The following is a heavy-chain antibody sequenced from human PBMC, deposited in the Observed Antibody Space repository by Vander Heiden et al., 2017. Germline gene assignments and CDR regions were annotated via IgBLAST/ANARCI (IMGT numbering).Heavy chain of an antibody. D-gene: IGHD3-22*01. Sequence: QVQLQESGPGLVKPSQTLSLTCTVSGVSINNGDYYWSWIRQPPGKGLEWVAYIYYSGFTFYNASLKSRVTISVDTSNNQFSLKMSSVTAADTAVYYCARMHYYDRRDFSGSWFDPWGQGTLVTVSS. CDR3: ARMHYYDRRDFSGSWFDP. V-gene: IGHV4-30-4*01. CDR1: GVSINNGDYY. CDR2: IYYSGFT. J-gene: IGHJ5*02.